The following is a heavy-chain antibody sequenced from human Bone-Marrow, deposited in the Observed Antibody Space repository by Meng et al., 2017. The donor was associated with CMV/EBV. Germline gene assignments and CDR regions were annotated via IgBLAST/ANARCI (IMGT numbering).Heavy chain of an antibody. CDR1: GFIFTTYT. V-gene: IGHV3-21*06. CDR3: AREDGIVGATSAFDI. D-gene: IGHD1-26*01. Sequence: GESLKISCVGSGFIFTTYTMNWVRQAPGKGLEWVSSINGRSNYKYYADSVKGRFTISRDNAQNSLYLQMTSLRVEDTAVYYCAREDGIVGATSAFDIWGQGTMVTVPS. J-gene: IGHJ3*02. CDR2: INGRSNYK.